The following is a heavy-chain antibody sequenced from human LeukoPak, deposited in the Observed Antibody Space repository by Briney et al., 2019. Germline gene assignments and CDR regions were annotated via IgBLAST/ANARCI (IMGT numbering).Heavy chain of an antibody. CDR3: AKDLKEAHLFGFNCFDY. V-gene: IGHV3-53*01. CDR1: GFTVSGNY. Sequence: GGSLRLSCAVSGFTVSGNYMSWVRQAPGKGLEWVSLIYSGGTTYYADSVKGRFTISRDNSKNTLYLQMTSLRAEDTAVYYCAKDLKEAHLFGFNCFDYWGQGTLVTVSS. CDR2: IYSGGTT. D-gene: IGHD3-10*01. J-gene: IGHJ4*02.